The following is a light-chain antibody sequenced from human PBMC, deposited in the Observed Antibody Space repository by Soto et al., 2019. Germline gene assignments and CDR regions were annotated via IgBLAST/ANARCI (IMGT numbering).Light chain of an antibody. CDR2: GAS. Sequence: EIVLTQSPGTLSFSPGGRATLSCRASQSVSSTYLTWYQQKPGQAPRLLTYGASTRATGIPARFSGSGSGTEFTLAISSLQPDDFATYYCQQYNSYPWTFGQGTRLEIK. CDR1: QSVSSTY. CDR3: QQYNSYPWT. V-gene: IGKV3-20*01. J-gene: IGKJ5*01.